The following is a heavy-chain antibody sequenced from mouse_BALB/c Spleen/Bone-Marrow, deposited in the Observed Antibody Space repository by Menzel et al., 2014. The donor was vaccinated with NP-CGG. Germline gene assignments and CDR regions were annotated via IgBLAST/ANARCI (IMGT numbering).Heavy chain of an antibody. CDR3: ARLTPDYAMDY. J-gene: IGHJ4*01. Sequence: EVKLVESGGDLVKPGGSLKLFCAASGFTFSNYGMSWVRPTPDKRLEWVATISSGGSYTYFPDSVKGRFTISRDNAKNTLYLQMNSLKSEDAAMYYCARLTPDYAMDYWGQGTSVTVSS. CDR1: GFTFSNYG. V-gene: IGHV5-6*01. D-gene: IGHD1-3*01. CDR2: ISSGGSYT.